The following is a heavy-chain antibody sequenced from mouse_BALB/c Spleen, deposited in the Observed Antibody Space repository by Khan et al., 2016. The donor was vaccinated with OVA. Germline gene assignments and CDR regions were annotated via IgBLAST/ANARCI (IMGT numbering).Heavy chain of an antibody. D-gene: IGHD2-3*01. J-gene: IGHJ2*01. CDR3: ARVDGGDFDY. V-gene: IGHV3-2*02. CDR2: ISYSGNT. CDR1: GYSITSDYA. Sequence: EVQLQESGPGLVKPSQSLSLICTVTGYSITSDYAWNWIRQFPGNKLEWMGFISYSGNTKYNPSLKSRISITRDTSKNQFFLHFNSVTTEDTATYYCARVDGGDFDYWGQGTTLTVAS.